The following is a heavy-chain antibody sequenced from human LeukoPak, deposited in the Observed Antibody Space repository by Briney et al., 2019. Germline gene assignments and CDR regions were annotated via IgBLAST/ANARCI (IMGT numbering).Heavy chain of an antibody. CDR1: GGPISSGDYY. CDR3: ARLRREYQAFDP. CDR2: IYYSGST. J-gene: IGHJ5*02. Sequence: PSQTLSLTRTVSGGPISSGDYYWSWIRQPPAKGLEGNGYIYYSGSTSYNPSLKSRVTISVDTSTHQFSLKLSSVTAADTAVYYCARLRREYQAFDPWGQGTLVTVSS. D-gene: IGHD2-2*01. V-gene: IGHV4-30-4*08.